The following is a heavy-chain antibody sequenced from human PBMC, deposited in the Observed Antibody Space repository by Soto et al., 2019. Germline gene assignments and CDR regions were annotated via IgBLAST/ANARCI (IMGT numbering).Heavy chain of an antibody. CDR3: TRGLLGGAPSYTFHGMDV. Sequence: EVQLVESGGGLVQPGGSLRLSCAASGFTFSDHYMDWVRQAPGKGLEWVARSRNRVNSHTTEYAASVKGRFTISRDESKSSLYMQMNSLKIEDTAVYYWTRGLLGGAPSYTFHGMDVWGQGTTVTVSS. V-gene: IGHV3-72*01. J-gene: IGHJ6*01. D-gene: IGHD1-26*01. CDR1: GFTFSDHY. CDR2: SRNRVNSHTT.